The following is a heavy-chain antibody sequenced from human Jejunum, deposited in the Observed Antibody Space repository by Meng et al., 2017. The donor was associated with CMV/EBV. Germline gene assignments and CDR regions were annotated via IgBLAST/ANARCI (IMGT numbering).Heavy chain of an antibody. CDR2: IYPNGNT. CDR3: ARDAPPNNYGWFDP. J-gene: IGHJ5*02. CDR1: GGSISSYY. V-gene: IGHV4-4*07. D-gene: IGHD5-18*01. Sequence: QGQLQGPGPGPVKPSETLSLTCTVSGGSISSYYWSWIRQPAGKGLEWIGRIYPNGNTNYNPSLKSRVTMSIDTSKNQFSLKLTSVTAADTAVYYCARDAPPNNYGWFDPWGQGTLVTVSS.